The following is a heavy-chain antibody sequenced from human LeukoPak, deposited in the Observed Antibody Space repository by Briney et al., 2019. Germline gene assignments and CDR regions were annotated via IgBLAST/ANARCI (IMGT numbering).Heavy chain of an antibody. CDR3: ASVVSSSSQKEY. CDR2: ISSSSSYI. D-gene: IGHD6-6*01. CDR1: GFTFSSYS. Sequence: GGSLRLSCAASGFTFSSYSMNWVRQAPGKGLEWVSSISSSSSYIYYADSVKGRFTISRDNAKNSLYLQMNNLRAEDTAVYYCASVVSSSSQKEYWGQGTLVTVSS. V-gene: IGHV3-21*01. J-gene: IGHJ4*02.